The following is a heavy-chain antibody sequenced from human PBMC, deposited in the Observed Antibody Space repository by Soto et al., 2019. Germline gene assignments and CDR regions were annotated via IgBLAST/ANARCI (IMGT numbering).Heavy chain of an antibody. J-gene: IGHJ4*02. D-gene: IGHD6-13*01. CDR2: IGVNVGHI. V-gene: IGHV3-21*01. CDR3: AKWQQLK. CDR1: GFNFNYYT. Sequence: GGSLRLSCVASGFNFNYYTMTWVRQAPGKGLEWVASIGVNVGHIFYADSVKGRVTISRDDSRKTLFLQMNSLKVEDTAVYYCAKWQQLKWGQGTLVTSPQ.